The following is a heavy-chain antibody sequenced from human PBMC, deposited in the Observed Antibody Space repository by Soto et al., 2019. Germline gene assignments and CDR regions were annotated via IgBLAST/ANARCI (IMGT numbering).Heavy chain of an antibody. Sequence: ASVKVSCKVSGYTLTELSMHWVRQAPGKGLEWMGGFDPEDGETIYAQKFQGRVTMTEDTSTDTAYMELSSLRSEDTAVYYCATQCSSNSCYGFKWFDPWGQGTLVTVSS. CDR3: ATQCSSNSCYGFKWFDP. CDR1: GYTLTELS. V-gene: IGHV1-24*01. CDR2: FDPEDGET. D-gene: IGHD2-2*01. J-gene: IGHJ5*02.